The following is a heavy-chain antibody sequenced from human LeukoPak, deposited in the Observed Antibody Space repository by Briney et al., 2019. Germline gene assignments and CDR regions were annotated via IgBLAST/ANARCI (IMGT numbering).Heavy chain of an antibody. CDR3: AREIVATIGGAFDI. CDR1: GYTFTMYY. J-gene: IGHJ3*02. D-gene: IGHD5-12*01. V-gene: IGHV1-2*02. Sequence: ASVKVSCKASGYTFTMYYIHWVRQAPGQGLEWMGWNNPHSGGTHYAQKFQGRVTMTRDTSISTAYMELSSLRSDDTAVYFCAREIVATIGGAFDIWGQGTMVTVSS. CDR2: NNPHSGGT.